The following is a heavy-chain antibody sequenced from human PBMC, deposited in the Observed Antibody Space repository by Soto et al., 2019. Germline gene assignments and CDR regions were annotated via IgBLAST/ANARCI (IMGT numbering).Heavy chain of an antibody. Sequence: SETLSLTCTVSGGSISSYYWSWIRQPPGKGLEWIGYIFYSGSTNYNPSLKSRVTISVDTSKNQFSLKLSSVTAADTAVYYCARGNYEISTSCFDYWGQGTLVTVSS. CDR2: IFYSGST. J-gene: IGHJ4*02. CDR1: GGSISSYY. V-gene: IGHV4-59*01. D-gene: IGHD2-2*01. CDR3: ARGNYEISTSCFDY.